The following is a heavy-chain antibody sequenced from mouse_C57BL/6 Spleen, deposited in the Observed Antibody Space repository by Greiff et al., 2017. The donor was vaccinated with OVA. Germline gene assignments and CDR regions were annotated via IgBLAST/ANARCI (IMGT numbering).Heavy chain of an antibody. CDR2: IDPSDSYT. D-gene: IGHD1-1*01. CDR1: GYTFTSYG. J-gene: IGHJ3*01. V-gene: IGHV1-50*01. CDR3: ASGGYYGSSYDAY. Sequence: QVQLQQPGAELVKPGASVKLSCKASGYTFTSYGMQWVKQRPGQGLEWIGEIDPSDSYTNYNQKFKGKATLTVDTSSSTAYMQLSSLTSEDSAVYYCASGGYYGSSYDAYWGQGTLVTVSA.